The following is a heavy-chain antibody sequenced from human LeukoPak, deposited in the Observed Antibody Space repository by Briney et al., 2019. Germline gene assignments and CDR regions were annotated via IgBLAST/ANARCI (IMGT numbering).Heavy chain of an antibody. CDR1: GFSFSNYG. D-gene: IGHD3-9*01. J-gene: IGHJ4*02. V-gene: IGHV3-23*01. CDR2: IIGSGGTT. Sequence: PGGTLRLSCAASGFSFSNYGMNWVRQAPGKGLEWVSGIIGSGGTTYYADSVKGRFTISRDNSRNTLYLQMNSLRADDTAVYYCTTSDPDYDILTGYHDYWGQGTLVTVSS. CDR3: TTSDPDYDILTGYHDY.